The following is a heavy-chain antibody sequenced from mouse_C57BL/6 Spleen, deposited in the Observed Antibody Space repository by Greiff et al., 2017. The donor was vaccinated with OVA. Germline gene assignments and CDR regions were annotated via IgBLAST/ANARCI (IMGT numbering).Heavy chain of an antibody. CDR2: IDPETGGT. J-gene: IGHJ2*01. Sequence: QVQLQQSGAELVRPGASVTLSCKASGYTFTDYEMHWVKQTPVHGLEWIGAIDPETGGTAYNQKFKGKAILTADKSSSTAYVELRSLTSEDSAVYYCTRDTTVVPYDFDYWGQGTTLTVSA. V-gene: IGHV1-15*01. CDR1: GYTFTDYE. D-gene: IGHD1-1*01. CDR3: TRDTTVVPYDFDY.